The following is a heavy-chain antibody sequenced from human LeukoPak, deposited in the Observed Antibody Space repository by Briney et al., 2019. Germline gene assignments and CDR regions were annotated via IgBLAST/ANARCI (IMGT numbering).Heavy chain of an antibody. CDR3: ARTFIAAAGTFWYFDL. Sequence: PSETLSLTCTVSGGSISSYYWSWLRQPPGKGLEWIGYIYYSGSTNYNPSLESRVTISVDTSKNQFSLKLSSVTAADTAVYYCARTFIAAAGTFWYFDLWGRGTLVTVSS. V-gene: IGHV4-59*01. D-gene: IGHD6-13*01. CDR2: IYYSGST. J-gene: IGHJ2*01. CDR1: GGSISSYY.